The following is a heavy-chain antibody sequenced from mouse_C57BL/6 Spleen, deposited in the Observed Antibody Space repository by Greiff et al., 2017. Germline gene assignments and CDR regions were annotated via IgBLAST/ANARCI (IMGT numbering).Heavy chain of an antibody. CDR2: INPNNGGT. V-gene: IGHV1-22*01. Sequence: VQLQQSGPELVKPGASVKMSCKASGYTFTDYNMHWVKQRHGKSLEWFGYINPNNGGTSYNQKFKGKATLTVNKYSSTAYMELRSLTSEDSAVYYCARYPIRLRHDFDYWGQGTTLTVSS. J-gene: IGHJ2*01. D-gene: IGHD1-2*01. CDR3: ARYPIRLRHDFDY. CDR1: GYTFTDYN.